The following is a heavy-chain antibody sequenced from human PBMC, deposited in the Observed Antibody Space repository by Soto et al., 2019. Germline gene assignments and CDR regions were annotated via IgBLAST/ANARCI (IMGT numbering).Heavy chain of an antibody. J-gene: IGHJ3*02. Sequence: ASVKVSCKASGYTFTSYGISWVRQAPGQGLEWMGWISAYNGNTNYAQKLQGRVTMTTDTSTSTAYMELRSLRSDDTAVYYCARTTYCSGGSCYPAFDIWGQGTMVTVSS. V-gene: IGHV1-18*01. D-gene: IGHD2-15*01. CDR1: GYTFTSYG. CDR3: ARTTYCSGGSCYPAFDI. CDR2: ISAYNGNT.